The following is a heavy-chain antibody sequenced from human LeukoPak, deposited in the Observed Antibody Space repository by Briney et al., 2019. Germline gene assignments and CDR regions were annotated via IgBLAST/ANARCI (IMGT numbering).Heavy chain of an antibody. CDR2: IYSGGST. CDR1: GFTVSSSY. CDR3: AKEFSGYDGQRRFDY. J-gene: IGHJ4*02. V-gene: IGHV3-53*01. Sequence: GGSLRLSCAASGFTVSSSYMSWVRQAPGKGLEWVSVIYSGGSTYYADSVKGRFTISRDNSKNTLYLQMNSLRAEDTAVYYCAKEFSGYDGQRRFDYWGQGTLVTVSS. D-gene: IGHD5-12*01.